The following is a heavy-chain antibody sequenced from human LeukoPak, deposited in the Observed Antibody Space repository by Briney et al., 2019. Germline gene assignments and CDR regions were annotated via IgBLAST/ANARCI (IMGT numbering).Heavy chain of an antibody. D-gene: IGHD1-26*01. J-gene: IGHJ4*02. CDR2: ISSSGSTI. CDR3: ATTGSGSYYDY. Sequence: GGSLRLSCAASGFPFSSYEMNWVRQAPGKGLEWVSYISSSGSTIYYADSVKGRFTISRDNAKNSLYLQMNSLRAEDTAVYYCATTGSGSYYDYWGQGTLVTVSS. V-gene: IGHV3-48*03. CDR1: GFPFSSYE.